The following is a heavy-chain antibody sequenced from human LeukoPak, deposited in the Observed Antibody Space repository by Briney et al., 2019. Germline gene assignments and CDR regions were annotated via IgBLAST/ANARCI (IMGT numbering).Heavy chain of an antibody. CDR1: GFTVSSNY. Sequence: GGSLRLSCAASGFTVSSNYMSWVRQAPGKGLEWVSVIYSGGSTYYADSVKGRFTISRDNSKNTLYLQMNSLRAEDTAVYYCAKGANWNDPWPNTYWGQGTLVTVSS. V-gene: IGHV3-53*01. CDR3: AKGANWNDPWPNTY. J-gene: IGHJ4*02. D-gene: IGHD1-1*01. CDR2: IYSGGST.